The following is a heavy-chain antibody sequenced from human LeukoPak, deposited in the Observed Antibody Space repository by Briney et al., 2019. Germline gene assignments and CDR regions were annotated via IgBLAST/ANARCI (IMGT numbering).Heavy chain of an antibody. CDR2: INPNSGNT. D-gene: IGHD5-12*01. CDR3: ARGLRGRLRRFPSHYFYYYMDV. Sequence: GASVNVSCTASGYTFTSYDINWMRQAPGPGNEWMGWINPNSGNTGYAQKFQGRVSMTRNTSISTAYMELSSLRSEDAAVYYCARGLRGRLRRFPSHYFYYYMDVWGKGTTVTVSS. CDR1: GYTFTSYD. V-gene: IGHV1-8*01. J-gene: IGHJ6*03.